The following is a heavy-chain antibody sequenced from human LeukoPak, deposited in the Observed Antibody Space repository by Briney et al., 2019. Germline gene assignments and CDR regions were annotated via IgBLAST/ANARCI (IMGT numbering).Heavy chain of an antibody. CDR2: ISYDGSNK. CDR1: GFTFSSYA. D-gene: IGHD2-2*01. V-gene: IGHV3-30-3*01. CDR3: ARDLDIEVVATSSWYDAFDI. J-gene: IGHJ3*02. Sequence: GGSLRLSCAASGFTFSSYAMHWVRQAPGKGLEWVAVISYDGSNKYYADSVKGRFTISRDNADNSLYLQMNSLRVEDTAMYYCARDLDIEVVATSSWYDAFDIWGQGTKVTVSS.